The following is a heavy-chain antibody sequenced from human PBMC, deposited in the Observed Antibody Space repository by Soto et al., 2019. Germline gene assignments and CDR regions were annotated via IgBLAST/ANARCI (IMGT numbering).Heavy chain of an antibody. D-gene: IGHD3-22*01. CDR3: ARERHDYYDSSGYLDY. CDR1: GGSISSDNSC. J-gene: IGHJ4*02. Sequence: SETLSLTWIVSGGSISSDNSCWGWIRKPPGKGLEWIGSIGYSGTTFYNPSLKSRVTISVDTSKDQFSLKLSSVTAADTAVYYCARERHDYYDSSGYLDYWGQGTLVTVSS. CDR2: IGYSGTT. V-gene: IGHV4-39*07.